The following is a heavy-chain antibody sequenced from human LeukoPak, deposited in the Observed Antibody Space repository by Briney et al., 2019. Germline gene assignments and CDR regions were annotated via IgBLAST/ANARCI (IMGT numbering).Heavy chain of an antibody. CDR2: INHSGST. Sequence: SETLSLTCTVSGGSISSYYWSWIRQPPGKGLEWIGEINHSGSTNYNPSLKSRVTISVDTSKNQFSLKLSSVTAADTAVYYCARGKHKPPYYYYYMDVWGKGTTVTVSS. CDR1: GGSISSYY. CDR3: ARGKHKPPYYYYYMDV. J-gene: IGHJ6*03. V-gene: IGHV4-34*01.